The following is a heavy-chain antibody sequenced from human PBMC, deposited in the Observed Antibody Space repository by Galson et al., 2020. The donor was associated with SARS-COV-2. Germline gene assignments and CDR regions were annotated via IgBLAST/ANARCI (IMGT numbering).Heavy chain of an antibody. CDR3: AKDGGTAAYGASRYRMDV. D-gene: IGHD6-13*01. V-gene: IGHV3-23*01. J-gene: IGHJ6*02. CDR1: GFTFSSYA. CDR2: ISGSGDST. Sequence: GESLKISCAASGFTFSSYAMTWVRQAPGKGLEWVSTISGSGDSTYYADSVKGRFTISRDNSKNTLDLQLNSLRAEDTALYYCAKDGGTAAYGASRYRMDVWGQGTTVTVSS.